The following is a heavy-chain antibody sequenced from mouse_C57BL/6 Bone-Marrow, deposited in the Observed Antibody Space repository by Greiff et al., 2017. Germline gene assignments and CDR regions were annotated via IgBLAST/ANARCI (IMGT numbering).Heavy chain of an antibody. CDR3: ARKSNLARRYFDV. Sequence: VQLQQSGAELARPGASVKLSCKASGYTFTSYGISWVKQRTGQGLEWIGEIYPRSGNTYYNEKFKGKATLTADKSSSTAYMELRSRTSEDSAVYFCARKSNLARRYFDVWGKGTTVTVSS. CDR1: GYTFTSYG. CDR2: IYPRSGNT. J-gene: IGHJ1*03. V-gene: IGHV1-81*01. D-gene: IGHD2-5*01.